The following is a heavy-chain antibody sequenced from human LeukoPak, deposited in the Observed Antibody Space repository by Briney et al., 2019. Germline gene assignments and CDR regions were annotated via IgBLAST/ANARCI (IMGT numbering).Heavy chain of an antibody. Sequence: LSETLSLTCAVSGGSISSSNWWSWVRQPPGKGLEWIGEIYHSGSTNYNPSLKSRVTMSVDTSKNQFSLKLSSVTAADTAVYYCARGATTFGVVNNWYFDLWGRGTLVTVSS. V-gene: IGHV4-4*02. CDR2: IYHSGST. CDR3: ARGATTFGVVNNWYFDL. J-gene: IGHJ2*01. D-gene: IGHD3-3*01. CDR1: GGSISSSNW.